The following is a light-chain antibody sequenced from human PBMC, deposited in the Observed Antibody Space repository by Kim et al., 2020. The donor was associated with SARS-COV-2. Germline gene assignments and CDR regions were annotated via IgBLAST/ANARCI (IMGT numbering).Light chain of an antibody. CDR2: DVN. Sequence: QSALTQPTSVSGSPGQSITISCTGTSSDVGTYNYVPWYQQYPGKAPKLMIYDVNKRPSGVSNRFSGSKSGNTASLTISGLQAEDEADYYCSSYATSRSYVFGTGTKVTVL. J-gene: IGLJ1*01. CDR3: SSYATSRSYV. CDR1: SSDVGTYNY. V-gene: IGLV2-14*03.